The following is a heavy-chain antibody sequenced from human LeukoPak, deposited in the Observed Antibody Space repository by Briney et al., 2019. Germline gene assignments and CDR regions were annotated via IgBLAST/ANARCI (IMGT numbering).Heavy chain of an antibody. CDR3: ARQSIASHLDY. CDR1: GGSISSSSYY. D-gene: IGHD6-6*01. V-gene: IGHV4-39*01. J-gene: IGHJ4*02. CDR2: IYYSGST. Sequence: SETLSLTCTVSGGSISSSSYYWGWIRQPPGKGLEWIGSIYYSGSTYYNPSLKSRVTISVDTSKNQFSLKLSSVTAADTAVYYCARQSIASHLDYWGQGTLVTVSS.